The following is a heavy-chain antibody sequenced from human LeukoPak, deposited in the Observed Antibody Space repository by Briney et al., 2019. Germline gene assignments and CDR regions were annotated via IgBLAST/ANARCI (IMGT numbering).Heavy chain of an antibody. D-gene: IGHD6-13*01. V-gene: IGHV4-39*07. CDR1: GGSISSSSYY. J-gene: IGHJ6*03. CDR3: ARDIAAAGTVGYYYYYMDV. CDR2: IYYSGST. Sequence: PSETLSLTCTVSGGSISSSSYYWGWIRQPPGKGLEWIGSIYYSGSTYYNPSLESRVTISVDTSKNQFSLKLSSVTAADTAVYYCARDIAAAGTVGYYYYYMDVWGKGTTVTVSS.